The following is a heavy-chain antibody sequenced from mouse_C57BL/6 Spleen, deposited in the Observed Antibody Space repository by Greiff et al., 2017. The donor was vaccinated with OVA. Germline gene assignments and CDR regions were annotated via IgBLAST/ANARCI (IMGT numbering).Heavy chain of an antibody. D-gene: IGHD4-1*01. CDR2: ISDGGSYT. V-gene: IGHV5-4*01. CDR3: AREGRLGDWYFDV. CDR1: GFTFSSYA. J-gene: IGHJ1*03. Sequence: DVHLVESGGGLVKPGGSLKLSCAASGFTFSSYAMSWVRQTPEKRLEWVATISDGGSYTYYPDNVKGRFTISRDNAKNNLYLQMSHLKSEDTAMYYCAREGRLGDWYFDVWGTGTTVTVSS.